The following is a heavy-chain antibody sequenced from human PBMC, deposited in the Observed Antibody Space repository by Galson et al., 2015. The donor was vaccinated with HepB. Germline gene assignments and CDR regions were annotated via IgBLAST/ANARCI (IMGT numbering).Heavy chain of an antibody. CDR3: AKAGVPYNGLYDAFDI. CDR2: IGGTGGGI. V-gene: IGHV3-23*01. Sequence: SLRLSCAASTFIFGDYAMSWVRQAPGKGLEWVAVIGGTGGGIHYADSVKGRFIISRDNSKNTLFLQMNSLRAEDTATYYCAKAGVPYNGLYDAFDIWGQGTTVTVSS. J-gene: IGHJ3*02. CDR1: TFIFGDYA. D-gene: IGHD3-3*01.